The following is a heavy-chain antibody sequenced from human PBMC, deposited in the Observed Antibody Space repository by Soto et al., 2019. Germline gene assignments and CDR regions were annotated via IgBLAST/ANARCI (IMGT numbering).Heavy chain of an antibody. CDR2: IYYGGST. V-gene: IGHV4-59*12. J-gene: IGHJ4*02. D-gene: IGHD3-10*01. CDR1: GGSISSDD. CDR3: ASEMCGSNAYFDS. Sequence: SETLSLTCTASGGSISSDDWSWIRQPPGKGLAWIGYIYYGGSTHSNPSLKSRVIISLDTSKNQFSLKLCSVIAADTAVYYCASEMCGSNAYFDSLVQRALVIVTS.